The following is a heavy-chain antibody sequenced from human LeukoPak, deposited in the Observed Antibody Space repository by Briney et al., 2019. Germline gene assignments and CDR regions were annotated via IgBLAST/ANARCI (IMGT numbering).Heavy chain of an antibody. J-gene: IGHJ4*02. CDR2: IKKDGSEK. D-gene: IGHD3-10*01. V-gene: IGHV3-7*01. CDR3: ARGYYYTSGTYAWGY. CDR1: GFTFSTYW. Sequence: GGSLRLSSAASGFTFSTYWMRWVRQAPGKGLEWVSNIKKDGSEKYYVDSVKGRFTISRDKAKNSLYLQMNSLRVDDTAINYCARGYYYTSGTYAWGYWGQGTQVTVSS.